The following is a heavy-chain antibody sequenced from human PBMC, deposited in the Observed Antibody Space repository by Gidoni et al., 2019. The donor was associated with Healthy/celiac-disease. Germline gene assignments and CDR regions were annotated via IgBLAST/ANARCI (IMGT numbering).Heavy chain of an antibody. CDR2: MNTNNGNT. Sequence: QVQLVQSGAEVEQPGASVKVSCEASGYTFSSYDINWVRQATGQGLEWMEGMNTNNGNTGYAQMSQGRVNMTRNTSIRTAYMELSSMASDDSAVYYRVTADYDSSYIDVWGQGTTVTVSS. D-gene: IGHD3-16*01. CDR3: VTADYDSSYIDV. CDR1: GYTFSSYD. V-gene: IGHV1-8*01. J-gene: IGHJ6*03.